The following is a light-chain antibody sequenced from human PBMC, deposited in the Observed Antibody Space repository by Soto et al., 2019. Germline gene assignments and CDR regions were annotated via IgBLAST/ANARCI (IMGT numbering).Light chain of an antibody. CDR1: QSISSW. V-gene: IGKV1-5*03. CDR2: KAS. Sequence: DIQVTQSPSTLSASISDRVIILCSASQSISSWLAWYQQKPGKAPKLLIYKASSLESGVPSRFSGSGSGTDFTLTISSLQPEDFATYYCQQSYSTPHTFGQGTRLEIK. J-gene: IGKJ5*01. CDR3: QQSYSTPHT.